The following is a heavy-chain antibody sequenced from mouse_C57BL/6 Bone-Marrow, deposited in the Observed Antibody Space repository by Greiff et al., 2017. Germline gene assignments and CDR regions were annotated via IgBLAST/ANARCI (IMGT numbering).Heavy chain of an antibody. CDR2: ISYDGSN. CDR3: ARWGITARFFDY. Sequence: EVKLMESGPGLVKPSQSLSITCSVTGYSITSGYYWNWIRKYPGNKLEWMGYISYDGSNNYNPTLKNRISITRDTSKNQFFLKLNSVTTEDTATYNCARWGITARFFDYWGQGTTRTVSS. CDR1: GYSITSGYY. D-gene: IGHD1-1*01. V-gene: IGHV3-6*01. J-gene: IGHJ2*01.